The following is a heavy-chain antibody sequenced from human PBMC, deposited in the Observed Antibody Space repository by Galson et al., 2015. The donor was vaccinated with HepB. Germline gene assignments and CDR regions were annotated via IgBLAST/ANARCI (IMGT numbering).Heavy chain of an antibody. Sequence: SLKVSCTASGYTFTSNGMGWVRQAPGQGLEWIACISTSSGNTNCAQRLKGRVTMTTDNSTSIPYLELRSLRSDDTAVYYCARDRDYRFDYWGQGTLVTVSS. V-gene: IGHV1-18*01. D-gene: IGHD4/OR15-4a*01. CDR1: GYTFTSNG. J-gene: IGHJ4*02. CDR3: ARDRDYRFDY. CDR2: ISTSSGNT.